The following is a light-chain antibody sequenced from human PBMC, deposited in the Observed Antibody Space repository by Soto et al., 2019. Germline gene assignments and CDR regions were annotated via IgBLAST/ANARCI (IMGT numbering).Light chain of an antibody. J-gene: IGKJ1*01. CDR1: QSISSN. Sequence: EIVMTQSPATLSVSPGEGATLSCRASQSISSNLAWYQQKPGQAPRLLIYNASTRATGISATFGGSGSGTEFTLTISSLHSEDLALYYCQQHDGWPRTFGQGTKVEI. V-gene: IGKV3-15*01. CDR3: QQHDGWPRT. CDR2: NAS.